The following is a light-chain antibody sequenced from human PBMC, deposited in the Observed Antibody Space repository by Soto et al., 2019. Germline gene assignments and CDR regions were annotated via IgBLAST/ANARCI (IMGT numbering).Light chain of an antibody. J-gene: IGLJ1*01. CDR3: SSYAGINNXGV. V-gene: IGLV2-8*01. CDR2: EVN. Sequence: QSALTQPPSASGSPGQSVTISCTGTSSDVGGYKYVSWYQQHPGKAPKLMIFEVNKRPSGVPDRFSGSKSGNTASLTVSGLQAEDEADYYCSSYAGINNXGVXXTGTKLTVL. CDR1: SSDVGGYKY.